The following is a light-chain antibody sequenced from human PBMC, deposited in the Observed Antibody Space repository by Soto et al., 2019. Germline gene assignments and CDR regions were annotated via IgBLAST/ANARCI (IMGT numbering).Light chain of an antibody. V-gene: IGKV1-5*01. CDR2: DAS. J-gene: IGKJ1*01. CDR3: HQYGDSPQT. CDR1: QNIRNW. Sequence: DIQMTQSPSTLSASVGDSVTITCRASQNIRNWLAWYQQKPGKAPNPLIYDASSLKSGVPARFSGSGSGTDFTLTISRLEPEDFAVYYCHQYGDSPQTFGQGTKVDIK.